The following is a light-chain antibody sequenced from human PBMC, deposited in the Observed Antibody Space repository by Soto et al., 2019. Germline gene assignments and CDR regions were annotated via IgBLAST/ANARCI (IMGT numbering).Light chain of an antibody. CDR2: GAS. J-gene: IGKJ5*01. CDR1: QSVSIA. Sequence: PQSPGTVPVSPGDIFTLSCMASQSVSIALAWYQQNPGQAPRLLISGASTRATGVPARFSGSGSGTEFTLTITSLQSEDFAVYCCQQYNNSPLPSGPGTDWRL. V-gene: IGKV3D-15*01. CDR3: QQYNNSPLP.